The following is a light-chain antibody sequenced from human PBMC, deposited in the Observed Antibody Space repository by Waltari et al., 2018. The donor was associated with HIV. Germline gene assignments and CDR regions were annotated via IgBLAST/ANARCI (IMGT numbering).Light chain of an antibody. V-gene: IGKV1-5*03. CDR2: KAS. CDR3: QQHSTYPWT. Sequence: DIQMTQSPPTLSASVGERVTLTCRASPSIRTYLAWYQQTTGKAPKLLINKASTIESGVPPRFSVSGSGTYFTLSISSLQPDDIATYYYQQHSTYPWTFGQGTKVGIK. J-gene: IGKJ1*01. CDR1: PSIRTY.